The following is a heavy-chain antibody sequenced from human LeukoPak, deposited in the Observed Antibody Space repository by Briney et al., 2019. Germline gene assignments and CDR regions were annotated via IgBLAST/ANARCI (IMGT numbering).Heavy chain of an antibody. CDR1: GGTFSSYA. J-gene: IGHJ4*02. V-gene: IGHV1-69*06. CDR2: IIPIFGTA. Sequence: SVKVSCTASGGTFSSYAISWVRQAPGQGLEWMGGIIPIFGTANYAQTFQGRVTITADKSTSTAYMELSSLRSEDTAVNYCPREGCSGGSCYKALDYWGQGTLVTVSS. CDR3: PREGCSGGSCYKALDY. D-gene: IGHD2-15*01.